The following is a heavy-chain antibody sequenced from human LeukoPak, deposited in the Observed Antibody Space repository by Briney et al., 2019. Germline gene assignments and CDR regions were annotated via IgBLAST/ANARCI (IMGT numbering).Heavy chain of an antibody. D-gene: IGHD2-15*01. Sequence: PSETLSLTSTLPLGSIRIDYGRSIPEPPREGLEWGGYIYYRGSTNYNPSLMSRVTISVETTKNQFCLKLSSVTAADTAVYYRASSVRGLLHDAFDIWGQGTMVTVSS. CDR3: ASSVRGLLHDAFDI. CDR1: LGSIRIDY. J-gene: IGHJ3*02. CDR2: IYYRGST. V-gene: IGHV4-59*01.